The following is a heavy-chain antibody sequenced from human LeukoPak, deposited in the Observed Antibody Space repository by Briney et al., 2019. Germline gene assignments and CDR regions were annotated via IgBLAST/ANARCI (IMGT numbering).Heavy chain of an antibody. Sequence: ASVKVSCKASGYTFTSYYIHWVRQAPEQGLEWMGIINPSGGSTSYAQKFQGRVTMTRDTSTSTVYMELSSLRSEDTAVYYCAKDVRAYYYDSSGYVNWGQGTLVTVSS. CDR1: GYTFTSYY. CDR3: AKDVRAYYYDSSGYVN. J-gene: IGHJ4*02. V-gene: IGHV1-46*01. CDR2: INPSGGST. D-gene: IGHD3-22*01.